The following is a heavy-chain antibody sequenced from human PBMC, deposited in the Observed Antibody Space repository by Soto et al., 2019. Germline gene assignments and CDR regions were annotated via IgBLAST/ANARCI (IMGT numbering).Heavy chain of an antibody. D-gene: IGHD6-19*01. V-gene: IGHV3-23*01. CDR1: GFTISSRA. J-gene: IGHJ4*02. CDR3: AKDHDSDGWPTFDE. CDR2: ITRTDGRT. Sequence: EVKLLESGGDLVQPGGSLRLSCAASGFTISSRAMSWVRQAPGKGLEWVASITRTDGRTYYADSVKGRFSISRDNSENTVSLTMHSLTVEDSGMYFCAKDHDSDGWPTFDEWGPGTLVTVS.